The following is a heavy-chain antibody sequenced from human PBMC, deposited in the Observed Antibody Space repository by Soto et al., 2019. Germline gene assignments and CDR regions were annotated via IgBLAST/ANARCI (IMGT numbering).Heavy chain of an antibody. D-gene: IGHD3-10*01. J-gene: IGHJ4*02. V-gene: IGHV3-23*01. CDR2: ISGSGSST. Sequence: EVQLSESGGDLVQPGGSLRLSCAASGFIFSSNAMSWVRQAPGKGLEWVSIISGSGSSTYYADSVKGRFTISRDNSQNTLSLQMNSLRAEDTAVYYCAKMEYFGDPPGGDYWGQGTLVTVSS. CDR3: AKMEYFGDPPGGDY. CDR1: GFIFSSNA.